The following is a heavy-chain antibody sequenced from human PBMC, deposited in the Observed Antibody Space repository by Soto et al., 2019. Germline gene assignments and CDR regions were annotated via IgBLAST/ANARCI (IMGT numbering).Heavy chain of an antibody. CDR2: IWYDGSNK. V-gene: IGHV3-33*01. J-gene: IGHJ4*02. Sequence: QPGGSLRLSCAASGFTFSSYGMHWVRQAPGKGLEWVAVIWYDGSNKYYADSVKGRFTISRDNSKNTLYLQMNSLRAEDTAVYYCARDRSLVAATHYFDYWGQGTLVTVSS. CDR3: ARDRSLVAATHYFDY. D-gene: IGHD2-15*01. CDR1: GFTFSSYG.